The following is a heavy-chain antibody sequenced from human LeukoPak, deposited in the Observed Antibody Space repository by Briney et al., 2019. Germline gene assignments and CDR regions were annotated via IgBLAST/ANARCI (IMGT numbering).Heavy chain of an antibody. CDR1: GYSISSGYY. V-gene: IGHV4-38-2*02. Sequence: SETLSLTCTVSGYSISSGYYWGWIRQPPGKGLEWIGSIYHSGSTFYNPSLKSRVTVSVDTSKNQFSLKLSSVTAADTAVYYCARDLRGGRIVVVVAAPHYFDYWGQGTLVTVSS. J-gene: IGHJ4*02. CDR3: ARDLRGGRIVVVVAAPHYFDY. CDR2: IYHSGST. D-gene: IGHD2-15*01.